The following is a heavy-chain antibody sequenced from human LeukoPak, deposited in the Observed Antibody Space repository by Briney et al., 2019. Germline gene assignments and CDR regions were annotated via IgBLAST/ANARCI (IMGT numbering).Heavy chain of an antibody. Sequence: PGGSLRLSCAASGFTFSSYWMHWVRQAPGKGLVWVSRINSDGSTRSYADFVKGRFTISRDNAKNTLSLQMNSLRAEDTAVYYCVRGYSGSFLDSWGQGTLVTVSS. CDR1: GFTFSSYW. CDR2: INSDGSTR. CDR3: VRGYSGSFLDS. J-gene: IGHJ4*02. D-gene: IGHD1-26*01. V-gene: IGHV3-74*01.